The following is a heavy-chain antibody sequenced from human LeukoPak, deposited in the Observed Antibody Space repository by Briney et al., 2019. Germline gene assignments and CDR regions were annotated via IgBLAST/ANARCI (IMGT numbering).Heavy chain of an antibody. CDR2: ISWDGNTT. CDR1: GFTFDNYA. CDR3: TKGTGRGSWTFDY. D-gene: IGHD2-15*01. Sequence: GGSLRLSCAASGFTFDNYAMHWVRRAPGKGLEWVSLISWDGNTTYYADSVKGRFTISRDNSRNSLYLQINNLRTEDTASYYCTKGTGRGSWTFDYWGRGTLVTVSS. V-gene: IGHV3-43*01. J-gene: IGHJ4*02.